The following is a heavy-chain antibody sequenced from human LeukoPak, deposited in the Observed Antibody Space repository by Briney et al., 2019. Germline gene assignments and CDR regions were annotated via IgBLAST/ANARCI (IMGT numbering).Heavy chain of an antibody. V-gene: IGHV3-23*01. CDR3: AKDGYCSSTSCSNDAFDI. Sequence: GGSLRLSCAASGFTFSSYAMSWVRQAPGKGLEWVSTISGSDDSTYFTDSVKGRFTISRDNSKNTLYLQMNSLRAEDTAVYYCAKDGYCSSTSCSNDAFDIWGQGTMVTVSS. D-gene: IGHD2-2*01. CDR2: ISGSDDST. J-gene: IGHJ3*02. CDR1: GFTFSSYA.